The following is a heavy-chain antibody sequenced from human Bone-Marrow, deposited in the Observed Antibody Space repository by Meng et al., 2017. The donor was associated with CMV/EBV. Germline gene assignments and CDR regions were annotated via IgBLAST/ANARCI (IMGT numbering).Heavy chain of an antibody. Sequence: ASVKVSCKASGYTFTGYYMHWVRQAPGQGLEWMGWINPNSGGTNYAQKFQGRVTMTRDTSISTAYMELSRLRSDDTAVYYCARRPRGSCYYYSYYYGMDVWGQGTTVTVSS. CDR3: ARRPRGSCYYYSYYYGMDV. CDR2: INPNSGGT. J-gene: IGHJ6*02. D-gene: IGHD3-22*01. CDR1: GYTFTGYY. V-gene: IGHV1-2*02.